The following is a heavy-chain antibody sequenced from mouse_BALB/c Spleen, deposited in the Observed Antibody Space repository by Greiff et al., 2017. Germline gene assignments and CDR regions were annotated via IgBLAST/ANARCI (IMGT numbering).Heavy chain of an antibody. Sequence: EVQLQESGGGLVQPGESLKLSCESNEYEFPSHDMSWVRKTPEKRLELVAAINSDGGSTYYPDTMERRFIISRDNTKKTLYLQMSSLRSEDTALYYCARQAYYYGSSYVGGYYFDYWGQGTTLTVSS. CDR3: ARQAYYYGSSYVGGYYFDY. CDR2: INSDGGST. CDR1: EYEFPSHD. J-gene: IGHJ2*01. D-gene: IGHD1-1*01. V-gene: IGHV5-2*01.